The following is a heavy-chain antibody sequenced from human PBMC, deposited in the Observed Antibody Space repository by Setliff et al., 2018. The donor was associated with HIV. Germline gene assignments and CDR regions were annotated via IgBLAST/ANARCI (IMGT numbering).Heavy chain of an antibody. CDR2: VYYTGTT. CDR3: AISRGYYDNSGRSWYFEY. Sequence: SETLSLTCTVSGVSVSSGGYYWSWIRQHPGKGLEWIGYVYYTGTTYFNPSLKSRITISVDTSKNQFSLKLGFVTAADTAVYYCAISRGYYDNSGRSWYFEYWGLGTLVTVSS. D-gene: IGHD3-22*01. CDR1: GVSVSSGGYY. J-gene: IGHJ4*02. V-gene: IGHV4-31*03.